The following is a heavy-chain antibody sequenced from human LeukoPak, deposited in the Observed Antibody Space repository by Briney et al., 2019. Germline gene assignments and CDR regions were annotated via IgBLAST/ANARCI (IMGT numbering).Heavy chain of an antibody. CDR3: ATRRCSIAACQASSHHCMDF. D-gene: IGHD1-14*01. J-gene: IGHJ6*04. CDR2: ISTSSSTI. Sequence: PGGSLRLSCAASGFTFSSYDMNWVRQAPGKGLEWVSYISTSSSTIYYADSVKGRFTVSRDNAKSSVYLQMNSLRAEDTAVYYCATRRCSIAACQASSHHCMDFWGKGTTVVVSS. V-gene: IGHV3-48*04. CDR1: GFTFSSYD.